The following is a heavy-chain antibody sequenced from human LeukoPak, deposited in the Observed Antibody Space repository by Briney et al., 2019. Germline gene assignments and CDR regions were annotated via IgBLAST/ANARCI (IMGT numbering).Heavy chain of an antibody. CDR2: ISGSSGII. Sequence: PGGSLRLSCAASGFTFNTYTMNWVRQAPGKGLEWVSYISGSSGIIDYADSVKGRFTISRDNSKNTLYLQMNSLRAEDTAVYYCARGPGDIDYWGQGTLVTVSS. V-gene: IGHV3-48*01. CDR3: ARGPGDIDY. J-gene: IGHJ4*02. D-gene: IGHD7-27*01. CDR1: GFTFNTYT.